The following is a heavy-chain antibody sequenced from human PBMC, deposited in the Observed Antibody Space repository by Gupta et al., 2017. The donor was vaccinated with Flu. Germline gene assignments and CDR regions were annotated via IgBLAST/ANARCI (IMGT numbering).Heavy chain of an antibody. CDR1: GGSISSYY. Sequence: QVQLQESGPGLVKPSETLSLTCTVSGGSISSYYWSWIRQPPGKGLEWIGYIYYSGSTNYNPARKSRVTISVDTSKNQFSLKLSSVTAADTAVYYCARRHSYSSGWYDYWGQGNLVTVSS. J-gene: IGHJ4*02. D-gene: IGHD6-19*01. V-gene: IGHV4-59*08. CDR2: IYYSGST. CDR3: ARRHSYSSGWYDY.